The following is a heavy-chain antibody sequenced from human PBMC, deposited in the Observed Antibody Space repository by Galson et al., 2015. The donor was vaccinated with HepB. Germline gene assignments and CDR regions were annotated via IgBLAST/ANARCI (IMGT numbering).Heavy chain of an antibody. Sequence: SLRLSCAASGFTFSSYAMHWVRQAPGKGLEWVAVISYDGSNKYYADSVKGRFTISRDNSKNTLYLQMNSLRAEDTAVYYCARDGRPDYGGMPFDYWGQGTLVTVSS. CDR1: GFTFSSYA. J-gene: IGHJ4*02. CDR3: ARDGRPDYGGMPFDY. V-gene: IGHV3-30*14. CDR2: ISYDGSNK. D-gene: IGHD4-23*01.